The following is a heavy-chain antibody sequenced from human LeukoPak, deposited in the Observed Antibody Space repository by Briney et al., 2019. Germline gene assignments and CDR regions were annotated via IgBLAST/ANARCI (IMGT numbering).Heavy chain of an antibody. CDR2: IYYTGST. J-gene: IGHJ4*02. D-gene: IGHD3-10*01. CDR3: ARVMVRGVELDY. V-gene: IGHV4-61*01. Sequence: PSETLSLTCTVSGDSVSSRSYYWSWIRQPPGKGLEWIGYIYYTGSTNYNPSLTSRVTISVDTSKNQFSLRLSSMTAADTAVYFCARVMVRGVELDYWGQGTVVTVSS. CDR1: GDSVSSRSYY.